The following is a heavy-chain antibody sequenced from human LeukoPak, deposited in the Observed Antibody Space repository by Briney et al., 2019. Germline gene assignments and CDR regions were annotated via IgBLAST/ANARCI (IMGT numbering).Heavy chain of an antibody. CDR2: ICSDGSCT. D-gene: IGHD4-23*01. V-gene: IGHV3-74*01. CDR3: ARDPYGGRAVDY. J-gene: IGHJ4*02. Sequence: GGSLRLSCAASGFSFSNYWMHWVRQAPGKGLEWVSRICSDGSCTIYADSVKGRFTISRDNARNTLYLQVNSLRGEDTGVYYCARDPYGGRAVDYWGRGTLVTVSS. CDR1: GFSFSNYW.